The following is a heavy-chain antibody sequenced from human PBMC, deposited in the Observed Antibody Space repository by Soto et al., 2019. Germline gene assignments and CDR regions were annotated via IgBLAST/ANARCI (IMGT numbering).Heavy chain of an antibody. CDR1: SFTFNTVA. Sequence: PGGSLRLSSVLSSFTFNTVAMTWVRQAPGKGLEWVSALSGSGSLSYYAGSVKGRFTISRDSSKTTLYLQMNNLRVDATAVYFCARDRGGVIDSWGQGTLVTVS. CDR2: LSGSGSLS. V-gene: IGHV3-23*01. CDR3: ARDRGGVIDS. D-gene: IGHD2-15*01. J-gene: IGHJ4*02.